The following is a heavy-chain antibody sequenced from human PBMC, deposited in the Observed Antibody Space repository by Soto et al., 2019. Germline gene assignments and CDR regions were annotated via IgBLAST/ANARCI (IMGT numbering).Heavy chain of an antibody. Sequence: QVQLVQSGAEVKKPGSSVRVSCKASGGTLNSYTISWVRQAPGQGLEWMGGIIPVFGTTDYAQKLQGRVTMTAAQSTGTAYLDLVSLRYEDTAIYYCSISNSYGRGDFWGQRTLVTVSS. CDR2: IIPVFGTT. CDR3: SISNSYGRGDF. J-gene: IGHJ4*02. D-gene: IGHD4-17*01. V-gene: IGHV1-69*01. CDR1: GGTLNSYT.